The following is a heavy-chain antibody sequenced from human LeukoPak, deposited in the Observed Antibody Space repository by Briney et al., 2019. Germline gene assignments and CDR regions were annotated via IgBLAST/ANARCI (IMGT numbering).Heavy chain of an antibody. J-gene: IGHJ4*02. D-gene: IGHD3-10*01. CDR3: ARGRSGSYGFFDY. Sequence: GGSLRLSCVASGYDFSDYSINWVRQAPGKGLVWVSRIDSDGSRITYADSVKGRFTISRDNAKNTVYLQMNSLRAEETAVYYCARGRSGSYGFFDYWSLGNLVTVSS. CDR1: GYDFSDYS. CDR2: IDSDGSRI. V-gene: IGHV3-74*03.